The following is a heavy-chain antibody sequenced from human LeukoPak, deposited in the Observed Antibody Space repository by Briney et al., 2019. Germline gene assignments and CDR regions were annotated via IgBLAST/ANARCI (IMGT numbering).Heavy chain of an antibody. V-gene: IGHV3-11*01. D-gene: IGHD2-15*01. Sequence: GGSLRLSCAASGFTFSDYYMSWIRQAPGKGLEWVSYISSSGSTIYYADSVKGRFTISRDNAKNSLYLQMNSLRAEDTALYYCAKEGIDNAFDIWGQGTMVTVSS. J-gene: IGHJ3*02. CDR2: ISSSGSTI. CDR1: GFTFSDYY. CDR3: AKEGIDNAFDI.